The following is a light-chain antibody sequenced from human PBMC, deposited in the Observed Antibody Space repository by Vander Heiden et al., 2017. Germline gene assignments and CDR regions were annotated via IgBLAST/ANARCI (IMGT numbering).Light chain of an antibody. V-gene: IGLV2-23*02. J-gene: IGLJ2*01. CDR2: DVS. CDR3: CSYAGSSTVV. Sequence: QSALTQPASVSVSPGQSITISCTGTSSDVGSYNLVSWYQQHPDKAPKLMIYDVSRRPSGVSNRFSGSKSGNTASLTISGLQAEDEADYYCCSYAGSSTVVFGGGTKLTVL. CDR1: SSDVGSYNL.